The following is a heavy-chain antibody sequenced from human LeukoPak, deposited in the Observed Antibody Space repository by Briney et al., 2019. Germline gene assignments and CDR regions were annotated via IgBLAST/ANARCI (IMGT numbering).Heavy chain of an antibody. V-gene: IGHV4-59*01. CDR1: GGSISNYY. D-gene: IGHD6-19*01. CDR2: INYRGNT. CDR3: AREGYSSGWNDC. Sequence: SETLSLTCTVSGGSISNYYWTWIRQPPGKGLEWIGYINYRGNTNYNPSLKNRVSMSVDMSKNQSSLKLRSVTAADTAVYFCAREGYSSGWNDCWGQGTLVTVSS. J-gene: IGHJ4*02.